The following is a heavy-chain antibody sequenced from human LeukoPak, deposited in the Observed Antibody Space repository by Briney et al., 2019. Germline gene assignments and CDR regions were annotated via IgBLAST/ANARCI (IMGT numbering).Heavy chain of an antibody. CDR1: GYTSTSYD. D-gene: IGHD3-10*01. V-gene: IGHV1-8*01. Sequence: ASVKVSCKASGYTSTSYDINWVRQATGQGLEWMGWMNPNSGNTGYAQKFQGRVTMTRNTSISTAYMELSSLRSEDTAVYYCARGPRFAGMVRGANFWFDPWGQGTLVTVSS. CDR3: ARGPRFAGMVRGANFWFDP. CDR2: MNPNSGNT. J-gene: IGHJ5*02.